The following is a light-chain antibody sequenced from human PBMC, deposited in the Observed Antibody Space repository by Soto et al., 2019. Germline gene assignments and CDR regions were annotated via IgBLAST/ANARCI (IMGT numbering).Light chain of an antibody. Sequence: EIVLTQSPATLSLSPGERATLSCRASQSVSSYLAWYQQKPGQAPRLLIYGASNRSTGIPARFSGSGSGTDFTLTISSLEPDDVAVYYCQQRSNWPFTFGGGTKVEIK. CDR2: GAS. CDR1: QSVSSY. CDR3: QQRSNWPFT. V-gene: IGKV3-11*01. J-gene: IGKJ4*01.